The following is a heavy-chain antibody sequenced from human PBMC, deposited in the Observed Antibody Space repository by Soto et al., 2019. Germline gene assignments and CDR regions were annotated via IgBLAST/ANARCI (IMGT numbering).Heavy chain of an antibody. V-gene: IGHV4-39*01. Sequence: PSETLSLTCTVSGGSISSSSYYWGWIRQPPGKGLEWIGSIYYSGSTYYNPSLKGRVTISVDTSKNQFSLKLSSVTAADTAVYYCARMDLDEWNWFDPWGQGTLVTVSS. CDR2: IYYSGST. CDR3: ARMDLDEWNWFDP. J-gene: IGHJ5*02. D-gene: IGHD1-1*01. CDR1: GGSISSSSYY.